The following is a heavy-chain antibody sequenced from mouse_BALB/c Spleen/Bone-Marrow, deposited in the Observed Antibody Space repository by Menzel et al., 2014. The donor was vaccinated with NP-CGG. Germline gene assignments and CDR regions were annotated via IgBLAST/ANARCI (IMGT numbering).Heavy chain of an antibody. D-gene: IGHD1-1*01. J-gene: IGHJ1*01. Sequence: EVQRVESGPGLVKPSQSLSLTCTVTGYSITSDYAWNWIRQFPGNKLEWMGYISYSGSTSYNPSLKSRISITRDTSKNQFFLQLNSVTTEDTATYYCARTTVASRYFDVWGAGTTVTVSS. CDR2: ISYSGST. CDR3: ARTTVASRYFDV. CDR1: GYSITSDYA. V-gene: IGHV3-2*02.